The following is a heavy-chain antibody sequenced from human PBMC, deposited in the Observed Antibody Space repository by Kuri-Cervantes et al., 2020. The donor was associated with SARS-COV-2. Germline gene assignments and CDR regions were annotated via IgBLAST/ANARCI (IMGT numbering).Heavy chain of an antibody. D-gene: IGHD6-19*01. CDR2: IIPIFGTA. CDR1: GGTFSSYA. CDR3: ARGSSGWFPYYYFDY. Sequence: SVKVSCKASGGTFSSYAISWVRQAPGQGLEWMGGIIPIFGTANYAQKFQGRVTITTDESTSTAYMELSSLRSEDTAVYYCARGSSGWFPYYYFDYWGQGTLVTSPQ. V-gene: IGHV1-69*05. J-gene: IGHJ4*02.